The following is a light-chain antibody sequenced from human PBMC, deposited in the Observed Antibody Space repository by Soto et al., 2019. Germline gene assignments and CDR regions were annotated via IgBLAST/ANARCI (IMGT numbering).Light chain of an antibody. V-gene: IGLV2-14*01. J-gene: IGLJ1*01. CDR1: SSDVGGYNY. Sequence: QSALTQPASVSGSPGQSITISCTGTSSDVGGYNYVSWYQQHPGKAPKHMIYEVSNRPSGVSNRVSGSKSGNTASLTISGLQAEDEADYYCSSYTSSSTLNYVFGTGTKVTVL. CDR2: EVS. CDR3: SSYTSSSTLNYV.